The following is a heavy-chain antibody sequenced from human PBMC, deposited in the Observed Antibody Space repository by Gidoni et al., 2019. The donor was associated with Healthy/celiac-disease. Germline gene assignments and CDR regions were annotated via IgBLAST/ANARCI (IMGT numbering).Heavy chain of an antibody. J-gene: IGHJ5*02. V-gene: IGHV3-23*01. CDR1: GFTFSSYA. CDR2: ISGSGGST. Sequence: EVQLLESGGGLVQPGGSLSLSCAASGFTFSSYAMSWVRQAPGKGLEWVSAISGSGGSTYDADSVKGRFTISRDNSKNTLYLQMNSLRAEDTAVYYCAKGYELYTQSWFDPWGQGTLVTVYS. CDR3: AKGYELYTQSWFDP. D-gene: IGHD2-8*01.